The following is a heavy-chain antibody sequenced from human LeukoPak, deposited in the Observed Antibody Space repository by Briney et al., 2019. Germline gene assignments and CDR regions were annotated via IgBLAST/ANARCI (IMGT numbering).Heavy chain of an antibody. J-gene: IGHJ4*02. D-gene: IGHD6-19*01. CDR2: ISYDGSNQ. CDR1: EFTFGTFG. V-gene: IGHV3-30*18. Sequence: GGSLRLSCAASEFTFGTFGIHGFGRAQARGWGGVAGISYDGSNQYYADSVKGRFTTSRDNSKNTLYLQMNSLRAEDTAVYYCAKEYRSGWADYWGQGTLVTVSS. CDR3: AKEYRSGWADY.